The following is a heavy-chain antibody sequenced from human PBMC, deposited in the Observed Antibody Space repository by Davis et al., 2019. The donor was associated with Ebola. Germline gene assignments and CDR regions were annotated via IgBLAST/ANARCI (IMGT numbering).Heavy chain of an antibody. D-gene: IGHD3-16*01. J-gene: IGHJ4*02. Sequence: ASVKVSCKASGYTFTSYGISWVRQAPGQGLEWMGWISAYNDNTNYAQKLQGRVTMTTDTSTSTAYMELRSLRSDDTAVYYCARDRGMITFGGTLDYWGQGTLITVSS. V-gene: IGHV1-18*01. CDR2: ISAYNDNT. CDR1: GYTFTSYG. CDR3: ARDRGMITFGGTLDY.